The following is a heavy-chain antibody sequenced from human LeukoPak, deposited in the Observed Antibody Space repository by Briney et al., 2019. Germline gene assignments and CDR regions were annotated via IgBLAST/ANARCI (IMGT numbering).Heavy chain of an antibody. V-gene: IGHV1-2*02. J-gene: IGHJ3*02. CDR3: ARAVSGPYRNAFDI. D-gene: IGHD2-2*01. CDR1: GYTFTGYY. CDR2: IDPNSGGT. Sequence: ASVKVSCKASGYTFTGYYMHWVRQAPGQGLEWMGWIDPNSGGTNYAQKFQGRVTMTRDTSISTAYMELSRLRSDDTAVYYRARAVSGPYRNAFDIWGQGTMVTVSS.